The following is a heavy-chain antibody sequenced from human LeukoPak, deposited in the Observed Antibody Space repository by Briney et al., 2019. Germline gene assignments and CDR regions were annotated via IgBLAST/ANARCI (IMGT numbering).Heavy chain of an antibody. D-gene: IGHD3-22*01. Sequence: ASVKVSCKASGYTFTSYGISWVRQAPGQGLEWMGWINPNSGGTNYAQKFQGRVTMTRDTSISTAYMELSRLRSDDTAVYYCARGLSPHYYDSSGKLNAFDIWGQGTMVTVSS. CDR2: INPNSGGT. J-gene: IGHJ3*02. CDR3: ARGLSPHYYDSSGKLNAFDI. CDR1: GYTFTSYG. V-gene: IGHV1-2*02.